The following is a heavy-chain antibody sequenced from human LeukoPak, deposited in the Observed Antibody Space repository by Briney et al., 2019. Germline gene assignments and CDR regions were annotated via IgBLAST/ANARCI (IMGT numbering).Heavy chain of an antibody. J-gene: IGHJ4*02. Sequence: GSLRLSCAASGFTFDDYGMSWVRQAPGKGLEWIGSIYYSGSTYYNPSLKSRVTISVDTSKNQFSLKLNSVTAADTAMYYCAGWTYDTSGYRLDYWGQGTLVTVSS. D-gene: IGHD3-22*01. CDR2: IYYSGST. CDR1: GFTFDDYG. V-gene: IGHV4-38-2*01. CDR3: AGWTYDTSGYRLDY.